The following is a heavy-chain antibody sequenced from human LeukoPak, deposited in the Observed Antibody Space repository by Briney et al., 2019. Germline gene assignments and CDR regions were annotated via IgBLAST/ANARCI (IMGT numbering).Heavy chain of an antibody. V-gene: IGHV3-7*02. CDR3: ARWHYYESSGYY. CDR2: IKPDGSEK. D-gene: IGHD3-22*01. Sequence: GSPRLSCAASGFSFSNYWMTWVRQAPGKGLEWVAHIKPDGSEKCYVDSVKGRFIISRDNAKNSLYLQMNSLRAEDTAVYYCARWHYYESSGYYWGQGTLVTVSS. J-gene: IGHJ4*02. CDR1: GFSFSNYW.